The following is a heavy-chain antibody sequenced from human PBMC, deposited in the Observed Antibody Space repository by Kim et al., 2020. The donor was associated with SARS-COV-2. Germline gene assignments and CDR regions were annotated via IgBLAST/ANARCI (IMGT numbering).Heavy chain of an antibody. V-gene: IGHV4-59*01. CDR3: ARSRDGYSFDY. J-gene: IGHJ4*02. CDR2: IYYSGST. D-gene: IGHD5-12*01. CDR1: GGSLSSYY. Sequence: SETLSLTCTVSGGSLSSYYWSWIRQSPGKGLEWIGYIYYSGSTNYNSSLKNRVTISVDTSKNQFSLKLSSVTAVDTAVYYCARSRDGYSFDYWGQGTLVT.